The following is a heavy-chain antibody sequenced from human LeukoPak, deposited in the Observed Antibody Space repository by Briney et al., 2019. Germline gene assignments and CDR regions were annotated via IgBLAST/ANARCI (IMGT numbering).Heavy chain of an antibody. V-gene: IGHV3-9*01. D-gene: IGHD3-22*01. CDR1: GFTFDDYA. CDR2: ISWNSGSI. CDR3: AKDYYYDSSGYGDAFDI. J-gene: IGHJ3*02. Sequence: PGGSLRLSCAASGFTFDDYAMHWVRQAPGKGLEWVSGISWNSGSISYADSVKGRFTISRDNAKNSLYLQMNSLRAEDTALYYCAKDYYYDSSGYGDAFDIWGQGTMVTVSS.